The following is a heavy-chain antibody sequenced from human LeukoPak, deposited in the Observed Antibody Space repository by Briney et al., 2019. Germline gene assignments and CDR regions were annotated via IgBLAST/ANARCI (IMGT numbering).Heavy chain of an antibody. CDR2: ISYDGSNK. Sequence: GGSLRLSCAASGFTFSSYGMHWVRQAPGKGLEWVAVISYDGSNKYYADSVKGRFTISRDNSKNTLYLQMNSLRAEDTAVYYCAKGALVGDPFDYWGQGTLVTVSS. V-gene: IGHV3-30*18. D-gene: IGHD1-26*01. CDR1: GFTFSSYG. CDR3: AKGALVGDPFDY. J-gene: IGHJ4*02.